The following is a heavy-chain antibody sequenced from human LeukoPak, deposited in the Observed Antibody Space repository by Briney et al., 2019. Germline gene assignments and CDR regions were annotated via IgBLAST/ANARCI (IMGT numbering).Heavy chain of an antibody. J-gene: IGHJ6*03. V-gene: IGHV3-7*01. CDR2: IKQDESEK. Sequence: RSLRLSCAASGFRFDTYWMSWVRQAPGKGLEWVANIKQDESEKNYVSSVKGRFTISRDNAKNSLYLQMNSLRVEDTAVYYCAKGLLEWLLSYMDVWGKGTTVTVSS. CDR3: AKGLLEWLLSYMDV. CDR1: GFRFDTYW. D-gene: IGHD3-3*01.